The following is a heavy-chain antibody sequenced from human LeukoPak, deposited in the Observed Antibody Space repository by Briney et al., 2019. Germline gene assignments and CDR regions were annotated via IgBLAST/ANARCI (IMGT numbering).Heavy chain of an antibody. V-gene: IGHV4-39*01. Sequence: SETLSLTCTVSVGSINGNSYFWGWIRQPPGKGLEWIGNIFYSGSTKYSSSLKSRITISVDTSKNQFSLKMTSVTAADTAVYYCVTLDGYNWVDYWGQGTLVTVSS. D-gene: IGHD5-24*01. J-gene: IGHJ4*02. CDR1: VGSINGNSYF. CDR3: VTLDGYNWVDY. CDR2: IFYSGST.